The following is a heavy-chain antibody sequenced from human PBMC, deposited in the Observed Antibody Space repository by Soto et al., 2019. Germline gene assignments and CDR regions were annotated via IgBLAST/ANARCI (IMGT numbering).Heavy chain of an antibody. CDR2: INPSGGST. CDR3: ARVYSSGWYGYFDH. J-gene: IGHJ4*02. D-gene: IGHD6-19*01. Sequence: ASVKVSCKASGYTFTSYYMHWVRQAPGQGLEWMGIINPSGGSTSHAQKFQGRVTLTRDTSTSTVYMELSSLRSEDTAVFYCARVYSSGWYGYFDHWGQGTLVTVSS. V-gene: IGHV1-46*01. CDR1: GYTFTSYY.